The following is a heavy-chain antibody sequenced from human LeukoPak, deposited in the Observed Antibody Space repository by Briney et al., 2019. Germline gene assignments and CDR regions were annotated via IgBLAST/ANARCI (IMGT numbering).Heavy chain of an antibody. D-gene: IGHD3-22*01. CDR1: GFTFSIYA. CDR3: ASPNYYDSSGYPPGWDYFDY. V-gene: IGHV3-30-3*01. CDR2: ISYDETYI. J-gene: IGHJ4*02. Sequence: GRSLRLSCAASGFTFSIYAMHWVRQAPGKGLEWVALISYDETYIYYADSVKGRFTISRDNSKNTLYLQMNSLRAEDTAVYYCASPNYYDSSGYPPGWDYFDYWGQGTLVTVSS.